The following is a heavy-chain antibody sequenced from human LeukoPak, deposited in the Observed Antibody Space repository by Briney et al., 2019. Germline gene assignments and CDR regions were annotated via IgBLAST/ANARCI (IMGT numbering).Heavy chain of an antibody. Sequence: SQTLSLTCTVSGGSISSSSYYWGWIRQPPGKGLEWIGSIYYSGSTYYNPSLKSRVTISVDTSRNQFSLRLNSVTAADTAVYYCATHGVIAGNVDYWGQGTLVTVSS. CDR3: ATHGVIAGNVDY. J-gene: IGHJ4*02. CDR1: GGSISSSSYY. CDR2: IYYSGST. D-gene: IGHD6-13*01. V-gene: IGHV4-39*01.